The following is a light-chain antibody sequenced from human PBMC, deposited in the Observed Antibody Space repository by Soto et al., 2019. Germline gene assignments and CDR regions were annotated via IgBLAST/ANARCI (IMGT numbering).Light chain of an antibody. CDR2: DAS. Sequence: DIQMTQSPSSLSASVGDRVTITCQASHDIRNYLNWYQQKPGQAPRLLIHDASRLLKGVPSRFSGRGSGRDFILTITSLQPDDIATYHCQQYDNLPLTFGGGTKVEI. CDR3: QQYDNLPLT. CDR1: HDIRNY. V-gene: IGKV1-33*01. J-gene: IGKJ4*01.